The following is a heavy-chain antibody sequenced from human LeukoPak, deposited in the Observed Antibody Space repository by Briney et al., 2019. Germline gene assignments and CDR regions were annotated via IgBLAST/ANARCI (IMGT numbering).Heavy chain of an antibody. Sequence: GGSLRLSCAASGFTFSSYSMNWVRQAPGKGLEWVSSIRSSSSYIYYADSVKGRFTISRDNSKNTLYLQMNSLRDEDSAAYYCARVYLERLTAGYFDHWGQGTWVTVSP. D-gene: IGHD2-8*01. V-gene: IGHV3-21*01. CDR3: ARVYLERLTAGYFDH. J-gene: IGHJ4*02. CDR2: IRSSSSYI. CDR1: GFTFSSYS.